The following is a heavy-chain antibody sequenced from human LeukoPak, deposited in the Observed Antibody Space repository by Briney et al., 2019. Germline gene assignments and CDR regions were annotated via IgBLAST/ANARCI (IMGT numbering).Heavy chain of an antibody. Sequence: PGGSLRLSCAASGFTFSSYGMSWVRQAPGKGLEWVSAISGSGGSTYYADSVKGRFTISRDNSKNTLYLQMNCLRAEDTAVYYCARSSPLLIDYWGQGTLVTVSS. V-gene: IGHV3-23*01. CDR1: GFTFSSYG. CDR3: ARSSPLLIDY. CDR2: ISGSGGST. D-gene: IGHD2-15*01. J-gene: IGHJ4*02.